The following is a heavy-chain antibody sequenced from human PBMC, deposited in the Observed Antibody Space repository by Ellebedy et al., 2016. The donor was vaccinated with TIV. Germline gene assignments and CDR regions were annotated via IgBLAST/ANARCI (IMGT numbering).Heavy chain of an antibody. CDR3: ARGGYSSSQYAVGGDY. Sequence: GESLKISCAASGFTFSSYAMHWVRQAPGKGLEWVAVIWYDGSNRYYADSVKGRFTISRDNSKNTLYLQMNSLRAEDTAVYHCARGGYSSSQYAVGGDYWGQGTLVTVSS. D-gene: IGHD6-13*01. J-gene: IGHJ4*02. CDR1: GFTFSSYA. CDR2: IWYDGSNR. V-gene: IGHV3-33*01.